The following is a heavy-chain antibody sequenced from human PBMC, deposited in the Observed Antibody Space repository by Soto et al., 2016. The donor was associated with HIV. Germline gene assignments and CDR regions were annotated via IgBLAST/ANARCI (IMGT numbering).Heavy chain of an antibody. CDR1: GDSISSGNYY. V-gene: IGHV4-61*02. CDR3: AGEALDYYDNSGHFGY. J-gene: IGHJ4*02. D-gene: IGHD3-22*01. Sequence: QVQLQESGPGLVKPSQTLSLTCTVSGDSISSGNYYWNWIRQPAGKGLEWIGRIYTSGSTYYNPSLKSRVTISVDSSKNQLSLRLSSVTAADTAVYYCAGEALDYYDNSGHFGYWGQGALVTVSS. CDR2: IYTSGST.